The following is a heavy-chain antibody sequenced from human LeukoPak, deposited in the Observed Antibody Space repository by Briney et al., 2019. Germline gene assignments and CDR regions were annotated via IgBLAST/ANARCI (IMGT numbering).Heavy chain of an antibody. J-gene: IGHJ4*02. V-gene: IGHV3-7*01. CDR2: IKNDGAVK. Sequence: GGSLTLSCAASGFTFSYHWMTWVRQAPGKGLEWVANIKNDGAVKNYVDSVKGRFTISRGNAKNSLYLQMNSLRAEDTAVYYCAKDSYSKGDFWGQGVLVTVSS. D-gene: IGHD6-13*01. CDR1: GFTFSYHW. CDR3: AKDSYSKGDF.